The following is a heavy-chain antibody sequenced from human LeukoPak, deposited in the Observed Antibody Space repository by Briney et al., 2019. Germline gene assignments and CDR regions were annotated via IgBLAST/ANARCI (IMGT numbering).Heavy chain of an antibody. CDR1: GGSISSYY. V-gene: IGHV4-4*07. CDR3: ARTDFLNDYILD. CDR2: IYTSGST. D-gene: IGHD4-11*01. Sequence: SETLSLTCTVSGGSISSYYWSWIRQPAGKGLEWIGRIYTSGSTNYNPSLKSRVTMSVDASKNQFSLKLSSVTGADTAVYYCARTDFLNDYILDWGQGTLVTVSS. J-gene: IGHJ4*02.